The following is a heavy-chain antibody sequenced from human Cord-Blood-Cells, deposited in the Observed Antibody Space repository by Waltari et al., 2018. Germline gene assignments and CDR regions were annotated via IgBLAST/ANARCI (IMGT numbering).Heavy chain of an antibody. CDR2: FDPEDGET. D-gene: IGHD6-19*01. Sequence: QVQLVQSGAEVKKPGASVKVSCKVSGYTLTALSMHWVRQAPGKGLEWMGGFDPEDGETIYAQKFQGRVTMTEDTSTDTAYMELSSLRSEDTAVYYCATGDWYSSGWYNYYYYMDVWGKGTTVTVSS. CDR1: GYTLTALS. J-gene: IGHJ6*03. CDR3: ATGDWYSSGWYNYYYYMDV. V-gene: IGHV1-24*01.